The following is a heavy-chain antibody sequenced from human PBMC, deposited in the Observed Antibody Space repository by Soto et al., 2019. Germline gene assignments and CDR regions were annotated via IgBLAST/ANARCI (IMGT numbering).Heavy chain of an antibody. J-gene: IGHJ6*02. Sequence: PGGSLRLSCAASGFTFSSYSMNWVRQAPGKGLEWVSSISSSSSYIYYADSVKGRFTISRDNAKNSLYLQMNSLRAEDTAVYYCARDLAGEIEIYYYYGMDVWGQGTTVTVSS. D-gene: IGHD3-16*01. CDR3: ARDLAGEIEIYYYYGMDV. CDR1: GFTFSSYS. V-gene: IGHV3-21*01. CDR2: ISSSSSYI.